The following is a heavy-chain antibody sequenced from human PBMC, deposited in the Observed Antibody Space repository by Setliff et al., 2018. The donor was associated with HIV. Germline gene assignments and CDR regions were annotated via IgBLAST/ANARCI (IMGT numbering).Heavy chain of an antibody. Sequence: GGSLRLSCAASGFTFSSFAMSWVRQAPGKGLEWVSVISGSGGSTYYADSVKGRFTISRDISKNTLYLQMNSLRAEDTAVYYCAKDSSRIGSTINGGYFDYWGQGTLVTVSS. CDR1: GFTFSSFA. J-gene: IGHJ4*02. CDR3: AKDSSRIGSTINGGYFDY. CDR2: ISGSGGST. D-gene: IGHD5-12*01. V-gene: IGHV3-23*01.